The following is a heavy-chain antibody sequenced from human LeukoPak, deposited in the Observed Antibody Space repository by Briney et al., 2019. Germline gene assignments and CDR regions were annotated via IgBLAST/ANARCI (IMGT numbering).Heavy chain of an antibody. CDR2: ISYDGSRK. CDR1: GFIFNTYG. J-gene: IGHJ4*02. V-gene: IGHV3-30*02. CDR3: AKKLIGNVDCFDY. D-gene: IGHD2-8*01. Sequence: GGSLRLSCAASGFIFNTYGMHWVRQAPGEGLEWVSYISYDGSRKNYADSVKGRFTISRDNSKNTLFLQMNSLKAEDTAVYYCAKKLIGNVDCFDYWGQGTLVTVSS.